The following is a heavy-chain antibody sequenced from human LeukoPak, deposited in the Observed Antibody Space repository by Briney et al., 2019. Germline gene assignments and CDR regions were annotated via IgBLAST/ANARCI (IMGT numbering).Heavy chain of an antibody. V-gene: IGHV3-23*01. Sequence: GGSLRLSCAASGFTFSTYDMSWVRQAPGKGLEWVSASGADGGSTYADSVKGRFTISRDNSKNTLYLQMNSLRAEDTAVWYCARETSDWYFDLWGRGTLVTVSS. CDR1: GFTFSTYD. CDR3: ARETSDWYFDL. J-gene: IGHJ2*01. CDR2: SGADGGST.